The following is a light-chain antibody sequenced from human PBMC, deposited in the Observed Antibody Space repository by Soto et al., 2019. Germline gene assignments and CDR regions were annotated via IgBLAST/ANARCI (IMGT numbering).Light chain of an antibody. CDR2: DSS. Sequence: DIQMTQSPSSLSASVGDRVTITCQASQDINNYLNWYQQKPGKAPKILIYDSSSLEIGVPSRFSGSGSGTHFSFTISSLQPEDIGTYYWQQDDNLPIPFGQGTRLEIK. CDR1: QDINNY. CDR3: QQDDNLPIP. J-gene: IGKJ5*01. V-gene: IGKV1-33*01.